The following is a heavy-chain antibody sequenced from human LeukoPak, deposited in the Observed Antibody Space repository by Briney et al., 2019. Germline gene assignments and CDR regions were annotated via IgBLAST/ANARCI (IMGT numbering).Heavy chain of an antibody. V-gene: IGHV1-46*01. CDR2: INPSGGST. Sequence: ASVKVSCKASGYIFSTYYMHWVRQAPGQGLEWVGIINPSGGSTTDAPKFQGRVTMTRDVSTSTVYMELTSLRSEDTAVYYCAREAYSSGFVDYWGQGTLVTVSS. CDR1: GYIFSTYY. J-gene: IGHJ4*02. CDR3: AREAYSSGFVDY. D-gene: IGHD6-19*01.